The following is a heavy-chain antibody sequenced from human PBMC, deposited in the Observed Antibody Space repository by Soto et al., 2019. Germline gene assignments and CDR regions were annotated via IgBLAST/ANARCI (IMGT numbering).Heavy chain of an antibody. CDR1: GGSISNYY. V-gene: IGHV4-59*01. J-gene: IGHJ6*02. D-gene: IGHD4-4*01. CDR3: ARSIPYSNYGSHYSYAMDV. CDR2: FYYSGST. Sequence: QVQLQESGPGLVKPSETLSLTCTVSGGSISNYYWSWLRQPPGQGLEWIGYFYYSGSTNYNPSLKSRVTVSVDTSKIQFSLKLSSVTAADTGVYYCARSIPYSNYGSHYSYAMDVWGQETTVTVSS.